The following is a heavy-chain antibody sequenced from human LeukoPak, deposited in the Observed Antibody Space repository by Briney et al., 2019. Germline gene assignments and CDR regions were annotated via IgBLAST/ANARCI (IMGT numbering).Heavy chain of an antibody. CDR2: INPSGGST. J-gene: IGHJ4*02. D-gene: IGHD2-2*01. Sequence: ASVKVSCKASGYTFTSYYMHWVRQAPGQGLEWMGIINPSGGSTSYAQKFQGRVTMTRDTSTSTVYMELSSLRSEDTAVYYCARENYEYQLLSPSGQVTTGFDYWGQGTLVTVSS. CDR1: GYTFTSYY. CDR3: ARENYEYQLLSPSGQVTTGFDY. V-gene: IGHV1-46*01.